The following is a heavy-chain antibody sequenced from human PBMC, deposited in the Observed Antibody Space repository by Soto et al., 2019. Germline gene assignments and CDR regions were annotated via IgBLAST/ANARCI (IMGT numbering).Heavy chain of an antibody. CDR1: GGSISSYY. J-gene: IGHJ4*02. CDR2: IYYSGST. CDR3: ARRWGSAADY. D-gene: IGHD2-15*01. Sequence: QVQLQESGPGLVKPSETLSLTCTVSGGSISSYYWSWIRQPPGKGLEWIGYIYYSGSTNYNPSLKMRVAISVDRSKNHSSLKLSSVTAADTAVYYCARRWGSAADYWGQGTLVTVSS. V-gene: IGHV4-59*08.